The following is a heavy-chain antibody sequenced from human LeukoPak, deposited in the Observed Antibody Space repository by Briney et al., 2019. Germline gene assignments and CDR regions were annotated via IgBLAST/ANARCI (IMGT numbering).Heavy chain of an antibody. Sequence: SVKVSCKASGGTFSSYAISWVRQAPGQGLEWMGGIIPIFGTANYAQKFQGRVTITTDESTSTAYTELSSLRSEDTAVYYCARARLIQWDYYYYMDVWGKGTTVTVSS. CDR3: ARARLIQWDYYYYMDV. V-gene: IGHV1-69*05. CDR2: IIPIFGTA. J-gene: IGHJ6*03. D-gene: IGHD1-26*01. CDR1: GGTFSSYA.